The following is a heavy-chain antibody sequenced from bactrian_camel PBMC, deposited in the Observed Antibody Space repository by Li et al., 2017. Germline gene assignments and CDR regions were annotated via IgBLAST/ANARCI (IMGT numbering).Heavy chain of an antibody. Sequence: VQLVESGGDLVQPGGSLRLSCAASGTTFSSCSAAWYRQAPGKEREGVAGMDSDGRPVHLNSVKGRSTVSRDNAKSTLYLQMNNLKPEDTAVYYCAADRRPLLARTLVSAYYSYWGQGTQVTVS. CDR3: AADRRPLLARTLVSAYYSY. CDR1: GTTFSSCS. D-gene: IGHD3*01. J-gene: IGHJ4*01. V-gene: IGHV3S53*01. CDR2: MDSDGRP.